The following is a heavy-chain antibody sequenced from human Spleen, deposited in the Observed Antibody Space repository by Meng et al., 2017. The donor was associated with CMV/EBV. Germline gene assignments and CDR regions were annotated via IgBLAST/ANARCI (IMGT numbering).Heavy chain of an antibody. CDR2: IYYRGTT. D-gene: IGHD5-24*01. J-gene: IGHJ4*02. Sequence: ESLRLTCTVSGGSISSSSYYWAWVRLPPGKGLEWIGSIYYRGTTYYNPSFESRVTMSVDTSNNHFSLKLTSVTAADTAVYYCARGRRHDYNLEYYFDYWGPGKLVTVSS. V-gene: IGHV4-39*07. CDR1: GGSISSSSYY. CDR3: ARGRRHDYNLEYYFDY.